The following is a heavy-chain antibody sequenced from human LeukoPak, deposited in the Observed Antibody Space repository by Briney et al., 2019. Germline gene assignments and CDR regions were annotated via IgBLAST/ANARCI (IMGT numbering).Heavy chain of an antibody. J-gene: IGHJ4*02. CDR1: GFTFDDYA. Sequence: GGSLRLSCAASGFTFDDYAMHWVRQAPGMGLEWVSVISWNSGSIGYADSVKGRFTISRDNAKNSLYLQMNSLRAEDMALYYCAKDSQLVVGATGYFDYWGQGALVTVSS. V-gene: IGHV3-9*03. CDR3: AKDSQLVVGATGYFDY. D-gene: IGHD1-26*01. CDR2: ISWNSGSI.